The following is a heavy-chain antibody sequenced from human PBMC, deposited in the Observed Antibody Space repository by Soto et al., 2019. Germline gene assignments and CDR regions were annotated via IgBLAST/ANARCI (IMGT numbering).Heavy chain of an antibody. CDR2: IDYSGST. Sequence: QVQLQESGPGLVKPSETLSLTCTVSGDSVRSGIYYWSWIRQPPGKRLELIGFIDYSGSTNHNPSLKSRVTISIDTSKNQFSLKLKSVTAADTAVYYCARVEYHSSDYLSKWFDPWGQGTLVTVSS. CDR1: GDSVRSGIYY. CDR3: ARVEYHSSDYLSKWFDP. D-gene: IGHD3-22*01. J-gene: IGHJ5*02. V-gene: IGHV4-61*01.